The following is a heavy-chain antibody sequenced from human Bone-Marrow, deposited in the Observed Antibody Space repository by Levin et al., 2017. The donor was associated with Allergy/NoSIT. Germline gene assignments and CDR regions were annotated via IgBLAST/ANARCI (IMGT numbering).Heavy chain of an antibody. V-gene: IGHV3-33*01. J-gene: IGHJ6*02. D-gene: IGHD6-19*01. CDR3: ARDSSGQNYYGMDV. CDR2: IWYDGSNK. CDR1: GFTFSSYG. Sequence: GGSLRLSCAASGFTFSSYGMHWVRQAPGKGLEWVAVIWYDGSNKYYADSVKGRFTISRDNSKNTLYLQMNSLRAEDTAVYYCARDSSGQNYYGMDVWGQGTTVTVSS.